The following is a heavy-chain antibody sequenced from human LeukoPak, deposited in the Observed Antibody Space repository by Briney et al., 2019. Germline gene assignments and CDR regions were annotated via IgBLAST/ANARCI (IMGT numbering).Heavy chain of an antibody. D-gene: IGHD2-21*02. Sequence: GGSLRLSCAASGFTLSSYAMSWVRQAPGKGLEWVSTLGGSGASTYYADSVKGRFTISRDNSKNTLYLQMNSLRAEDTAVYYCARGEVVTAIVDDAFDIWGQGTMVTVSS. J-gene: IGHJ3*02. CDR1: GFTLSSYA. CDR3: ARGEVVTAIVDDAFDI. CDR2: LGGSGAST. V-gene: IGHV3-23*01.